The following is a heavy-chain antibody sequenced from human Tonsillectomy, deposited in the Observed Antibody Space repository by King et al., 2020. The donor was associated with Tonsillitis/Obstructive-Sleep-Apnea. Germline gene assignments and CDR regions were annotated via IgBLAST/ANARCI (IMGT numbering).Heavy chain of an antibody. D-gene: IGHD6-19*01. J-gene: IGHJ4*02. Sequence: VQLQESGPGLVKPSETLSLTCTVSGGSISSYYWNWIRQSPGKGLEWIGYINYSGATSYNPSLKSRVTISVDTAKDQFSLELTSVRAADTAGYYCARGRSTGWYNYFGYWGQGTRVAVSS. CDR3: ARGRSTGWYNYFGY. V-gene: IGHV4-59*01. CDR1: GGSISSYY. CDR2: INYSGAT.